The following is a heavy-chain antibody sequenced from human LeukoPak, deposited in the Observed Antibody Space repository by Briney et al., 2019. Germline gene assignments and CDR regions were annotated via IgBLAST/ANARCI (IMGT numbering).Heavy chain of an antibody. V-gene: IGHV3-74*01. J-gene: IGHJ4*02. CDR3: ARDFDGPRASDY. D-gene: IGHD4-17*01. Sequence: PGESLRLSCAASGFTFSYFWMHWFRQTPGKGLVWVSCINTDGSYSSYADSVKGRFTISRDNVRNTLYLQMNSLRAEDSAVYYCARDFDGPRASDYWGQGISVTASS. CDR2: INTDGSYS. CDR1: GFTFSYFW.